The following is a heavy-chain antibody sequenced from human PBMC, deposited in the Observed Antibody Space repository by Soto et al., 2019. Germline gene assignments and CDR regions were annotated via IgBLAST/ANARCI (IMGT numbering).Heavy chain of an antibody. CDR1: GGTFSTYA. CDR3: ASGIQLWLRRINNGYSG. Sequence: QVQLVQSGAEGKKPASSVKVSCKAPGGTFSTYAISWVRQAPGQGLEWMGGIIPMFGTANYARRFQDRVTITADESTNTVYMELSSMRSEDTAVYFCASGIQLWLRRINNGYSGWGQGTLVTVSS. CDR2: IIPMFGTA. D-gene: IGHD5-18*01. V-gene: IGHV1-69*12. J-gene: IGHJ4*02.